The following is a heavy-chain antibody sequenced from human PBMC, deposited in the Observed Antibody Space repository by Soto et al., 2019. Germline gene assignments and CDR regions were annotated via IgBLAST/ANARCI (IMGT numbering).Heavy chain of an antibody. CDR3: ARGGSGSYDGTNYYYYYGMDV. V-gene: IGHV3-33*01. CDR2: IWYDGSNK. D-gene: IGHD1-26*01. Sequence: GGSLRLSCAAAGFTFSSYVMHWVRQAPGKGLEWVAVIWYDGSNKYYADSVKGRFTISRDNSKNTLYLQMNSLRAEDTAVYYCARGGSGSYDGTNYYYYYGMDVWGQGTTVTVSS. J-gene: IGHJ6*02. CDR1: GFTFSSYV.